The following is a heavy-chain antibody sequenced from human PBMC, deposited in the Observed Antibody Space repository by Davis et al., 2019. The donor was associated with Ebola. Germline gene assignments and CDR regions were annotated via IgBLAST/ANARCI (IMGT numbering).Heavy chain of an antibody. CDR2: IYYSGST. CDR3: ARGTDSSSWYHGMDV. D-gene: IGHD6-13*01. Sequence: SETLSLTCAVYGGSFSDYYWSWIRQPPGKGLEWIGYIYYSGSTNYNPSLKSRVTISVDTSKNQFSLKLSSVTAADTAVYYCARGTDSSSWYHGMDVWGQGTTVTVSS. CDR1: GGSFSDYY. V-gene: IGHV4-59*12. J-gene: IGHJ6*02.